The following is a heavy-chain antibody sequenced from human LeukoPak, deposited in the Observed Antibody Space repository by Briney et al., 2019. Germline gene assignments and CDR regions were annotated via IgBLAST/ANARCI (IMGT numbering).Heavy chain of an antibody. CDR1: GFTFSSYA. V-gene: IGHV3-23*01. J-gene: IGHJ4*02. D-gene: IGHD2-15*01. Sequence: QPGGSLRLSCAASGFTFSSYAMSWVRQAPGKGLGWVSAISGSGGSTYYADSVKGRFTISRDNSKNTLYLQVNSLRAEDTAVYYCAKDLTPVAALIYYWGQGTLVTVSS. CDR2: ISGSGGST. CDR3: AKDLTPVAALIYY.